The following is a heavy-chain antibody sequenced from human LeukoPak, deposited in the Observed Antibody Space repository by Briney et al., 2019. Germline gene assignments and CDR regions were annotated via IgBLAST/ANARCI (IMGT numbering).Heavy chain of an antibody. V-gene: IGHV3-48*03. Sequence: GGSLRLSCAASGFSFSSYEMNWVRQAPGKGLEWISYISASGTLTHYADSVQGRFTISRDNAQNMVYLQMNSLRVDDTAVYYCVRNWWGPDVWGKGTTVIVSS. J-gene: IGHJ6*04. CDR2: ISASGTLT. D-gene: IGHD2-15*01. CDR1: GFSFSSYE. CDR3: VRNWWGPDV.